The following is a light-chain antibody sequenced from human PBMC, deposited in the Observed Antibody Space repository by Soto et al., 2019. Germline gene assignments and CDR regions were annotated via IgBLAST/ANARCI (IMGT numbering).Light chain of an antibody. Sequence: EIVLTQSPGTLSLSPGERATLSCRASQSVSSSYLAWYQQKPGQAPRLLIYGASSRATGIPDRFSGSGSGTDFTLTISRLEPEDFAVYSWQQYGSSPPRLTFGGGTKVDIK. CDR3: QQYGSSPPRLT. V-gene: IGKV3-20*01. CDR2: GAS. J-gene: IGKJ4*01. CDR1: QSVSSSY.